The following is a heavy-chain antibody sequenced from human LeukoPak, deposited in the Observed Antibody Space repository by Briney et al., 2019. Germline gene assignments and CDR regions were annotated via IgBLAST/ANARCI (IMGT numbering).Heavy chain of an antibody. V-gene: IGHV4-31*03. D-gene: IGHD6-19*01. CDR3: AGDRRGAVADYNWFDP. CDR1: GGSISSGDYY. Sequence: SQTLSLTCTVSGGSISSGDYYWSWIRQHPGKGLEWIGYSSYSGSTYYNPSLESRVTISVDTSKNQFSLKLRSVTPADTAVYYCAGDRRGAVADYNWFDPWGQGTLVTVSS. CDR2: SSYSGST. J-gene: IGHJ5*02.